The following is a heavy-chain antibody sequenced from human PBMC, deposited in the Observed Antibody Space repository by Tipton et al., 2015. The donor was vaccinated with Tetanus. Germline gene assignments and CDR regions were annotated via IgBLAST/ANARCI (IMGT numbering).Heavy chain of an antibody. V-gene: IGHV1-8*01. Sequence: QLVQSGAEVKKPGASVKVSCKASGYTFTSYDINWVRQATGQGLGWMGWMNPNSGNTGYAQKFQGRVTMTRNTSISTAYMELSSLRSEDTAVYYCARGLELRPFFFYSYGMDVWGQGTTVTVSS. D-gene: IGHD1-26*01. CDR2: MNPNSGNT. CDR1: GYTFTSYD. CDR3: ARGLELRPFFFYSYGMDV. J-gene: IGHJ6*02.